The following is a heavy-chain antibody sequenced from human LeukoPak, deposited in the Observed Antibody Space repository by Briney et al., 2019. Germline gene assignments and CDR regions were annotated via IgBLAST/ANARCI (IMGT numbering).Heavy chain of an antibody. CDR2: IYYSGST. D-gene: IGHD2-15*01. J-gene: IGHJ3*02. CDR3: ARNLYCSGGSCYDAFDT. Sequence: SETLSLTCTVSGGSISSYYWSWIRQPPGKGLEWIGYIYYSGSTNYNPSLKSRVTISVDTSKNQFSLKLSSVTAADTAVYYCARNLYCSGGSCYDAFDTWGQGTMVTVPS. CDR1: GGSISSYY. V-gene: IGHV4-59*13.